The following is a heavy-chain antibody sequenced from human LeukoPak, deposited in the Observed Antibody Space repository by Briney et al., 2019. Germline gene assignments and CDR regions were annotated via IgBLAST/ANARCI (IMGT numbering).Heavy chain of an antibody. D-gene: IGHD2-21*02. V-gene: IGHV3-30-3*01. CDR3: ARDYRSWAYCGGDCYSTAFDI. CDR2: ISYDGSNK. CDR1: GFTFSSYA. J-gene: IGHJ3*02. Sequence: GGSLRLSCAASGFTFSSYAMHWVRQAPGKGLEWVAVISYDGSNKYYADSVKGRFTISRDNSKNTPYLQMNSLRAEDTAVYYCARDYRSWAYCGGDCYSTAFDIWGQGTMVTVSS.